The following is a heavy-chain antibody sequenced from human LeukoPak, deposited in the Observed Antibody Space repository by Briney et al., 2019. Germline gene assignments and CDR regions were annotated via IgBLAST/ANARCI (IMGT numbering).Heavy chain of an antibody. J-gene: IGHJ4*02. Sequence: SETLSLTCTVSGGSISSYYWSWIRQPPGKGLEWIGYIYYSGSTYYNPSLKSRLTISVDTSKNQISLRASSVTAADTAVYYCARRSGFWSGYYLFDYWGQGTLVTVSS. CDR3: ARRSGFWSGYYLFDY. CDR1: GGSISSYY. D-gene: IGHD3-3*01. V-gene: IGHV4-59*08. CDR2: IYYSGST.